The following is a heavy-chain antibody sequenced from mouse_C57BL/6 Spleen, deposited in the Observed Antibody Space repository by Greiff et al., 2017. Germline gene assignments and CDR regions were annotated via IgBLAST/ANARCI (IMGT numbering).Heavy chain of an antibody. D-gene: IGHD1-1*01. J-gene: IGHJ4*01. CDR2: IDPSDSYT. CDR3: ARSDGSSYDYAMDY. V-gene: IGHV1-69*01. CDR1: GYTFTSYW. Sequence: VQLQQPGAELVMPGASVKLSCKASGYTFTSYWMHWVKQRPGQGLEWIGEIDPSDSYTNYNQKFKGKSTLTVDKSSSTAYMQLSSLTSEDSAVYYCARSDGSSYDYAMDYWGQGTSVTVSS.